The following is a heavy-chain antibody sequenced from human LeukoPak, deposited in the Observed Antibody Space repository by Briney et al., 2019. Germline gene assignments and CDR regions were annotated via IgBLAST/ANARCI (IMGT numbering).Heavy chain of an antibody. D-gene: IGHD1-26*01. Sequence: GESLKISCKGSGYIFTTNWIGWVRQMPGKGLEWMGIIYPGDSDTRYSPSFQGQVTISADKSTSTAYLQWSSLKASDTGMYYCARLGGSYSSGDYFDYWGQGTLVTVSS. CDR3: ARLGGSYSSGDYFDY. J-gene: IGHJ4*02. CDR1: GYIFTTNW. CDR2: IYPGDSDT. V-gene: IGHV5-51*01.